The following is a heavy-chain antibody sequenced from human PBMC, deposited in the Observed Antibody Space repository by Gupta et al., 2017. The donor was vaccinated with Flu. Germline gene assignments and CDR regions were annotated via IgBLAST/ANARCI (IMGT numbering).Heavy chain of an antibody. CDR1: GYSFTSYW. Sequence: EVQLVQSGAEVKKPGESLRISCKGSGYSFTSYWISWVRQMPGKGLEWMGRIDPSDSYTNYSPSFQGHVTIAADKSISTAYLQWSSLKASDTAMYYCASLGHLIAAAGSNYYYYGMDVWGQGTTVTVSS. V-gene: IGHV5-10-1*01. D-gene: IGHD6-13*01. CDR3: ASLGHLIAAAGSNYYYYGMDV. CDR2: IDPSDSYT. J-gene: IGHJ6*02.